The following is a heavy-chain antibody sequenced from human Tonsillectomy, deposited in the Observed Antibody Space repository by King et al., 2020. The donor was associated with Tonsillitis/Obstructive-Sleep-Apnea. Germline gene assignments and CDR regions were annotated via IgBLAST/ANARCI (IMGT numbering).Heavy chain of an antibody. D-gene: IGHD2-21*01. CDR3: ARRGYTGPQNIFYSYGMDV. CDR2: ISYDGSNK. CDR1: GFTFSSYG. V-gene: IGHV3-33*05. Sequence: VQLVESGGGVVQPGRSLRLSCAASGFTFSSYGMHWVRQAPGKGLEWVALISYDGSNKYYADSVRGRFTISRDNSKNTLYLQMNSLRTDDTAVFYCARRGYTGPQNIFYSYGMDVWGQGATVTVSS. J-gene: IGHJ6*02.